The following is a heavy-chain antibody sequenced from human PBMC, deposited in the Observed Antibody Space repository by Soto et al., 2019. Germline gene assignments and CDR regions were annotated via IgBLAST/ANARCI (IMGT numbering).Heavy chain of an antibody. CDR2: ISSSSTI. Sequence: GGSLRLSCAASGFTFSSYSMNWVRQAPGKGLEWVSYISSSSTIYYADSVKGRFTISRDNAKNSLYLQMNSLRDEDTAVYYCARERYDILTGYDDDYWGQGTLVTVSS. J-gene: IGHJ4*02. CDR3: ARERYDILTGYDDDY. CDR1: GFTFSSYS. D-gene: IGHD3-9*01. V-gene: IGHV3-48*02.